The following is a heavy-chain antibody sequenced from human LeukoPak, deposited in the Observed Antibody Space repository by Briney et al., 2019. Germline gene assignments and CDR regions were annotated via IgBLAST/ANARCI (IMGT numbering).Heavy chain of an antibody. Sequence: SETLSLTCAVSGYSISSGYYWGWIRQPPGKGLEWIGSIYHSGSTYYNPSLKSRVTISVDTSKNQFSLKLSSVTAADTAVYYCASHGDPGVNYWGQGTLVTVSS. CDR3: ASHGDPGVNY. J-gene: IGHJ4*02. CDR2: IYHSGST. CDR1: GYSISSGYY. D-gene: IGHD7-27*01. V-gene: IGHV4-38-2*01.